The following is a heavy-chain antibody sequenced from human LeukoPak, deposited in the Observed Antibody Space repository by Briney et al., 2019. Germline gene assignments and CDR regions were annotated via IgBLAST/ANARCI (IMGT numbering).Heavy chain of an antibody. CDR2: IKSNTDGGTT. J-gene: IGHJ3*02. CDR1: GLIFTKAW. D-gene: IGHD3-22*01. CDR3: TTNPYDRSGYHI. V-gene: IGHV3-15*01. Sequence: GGSLRLSCAASGLIFTKAWMTWVRQAPGEGLERVRRIKSNTDGGTTDYAAPVKGRFTISRDDSKNTLYLQMNSLKTEDTAVYYCTTNPYDRSGYHIWGQGTMVTVSS.